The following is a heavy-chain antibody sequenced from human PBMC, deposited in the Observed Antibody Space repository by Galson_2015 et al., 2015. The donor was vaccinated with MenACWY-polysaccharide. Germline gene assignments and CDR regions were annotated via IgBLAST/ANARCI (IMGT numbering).Heavy chain of an antibody. J-gene: IGHJ6*02. CDR3: ARYPKTVTARPLYGLDV. D-gene: IGHD6-6*01. CDR1: GFTFTDYY. V-gene: IGHV3-11*01. Sequence: SLRLSCAASGFTFTDYYMTWIRQAPGKGLEWVSHISHSGNTVYVADSVMGRLAISRDNDNNSLYLEMNSLRVEDTAVYFCARYPKTVTARPLYGLDVWGQGTTVIVSS. CDR2: ISHSGNTV.